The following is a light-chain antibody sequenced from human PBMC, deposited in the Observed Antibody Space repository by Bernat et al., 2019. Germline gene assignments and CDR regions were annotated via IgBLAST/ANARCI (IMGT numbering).Light chain of an antibody. Sequence: SYVLPQPPSVSVAPGKTASISCGGNNNGSKSVHWYQQKPLPAPVLVVYDDIDRPSGIPERFSCSNSGNAATLTISRVEAEDEADYYCHVGDTISDHVLFGGGTKLTVL. J-gene: IGLJ2*01. V-gene: IGLV3-21*03. CDR2: DDI. CDR3: HVGDTISDHVL. CDR1: NNGSKS.